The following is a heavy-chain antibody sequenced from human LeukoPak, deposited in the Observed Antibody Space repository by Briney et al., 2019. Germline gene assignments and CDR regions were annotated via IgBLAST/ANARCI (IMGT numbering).Heavy chain of an antibody. CDR2: IYPGDSDT. CDR1: GSIFTSYW. Sequence: GESLKISCQGSGSIFTSYWIGWVRQLTGKGLEWMGIIYPGDSDTRYSASFQGQVTISADKSISTAYLQWSSLKASDTAMYQCASEIRYFDWLLFDYWGQGTLVTVSS. V-gene: IGHV5-51*01. J-gene: IGHJ4*02. D-gene: IGHD3-9*01. CDR3: ASEIRYFDWLLFDY.